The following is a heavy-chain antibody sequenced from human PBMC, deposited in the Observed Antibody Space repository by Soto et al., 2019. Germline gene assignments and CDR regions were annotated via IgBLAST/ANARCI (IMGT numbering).Heavy chain of an antibody. J-gene: IGHJ4*02. D-gene: IGHD2-8*01. CDR2: ISYSGNT. V-gene: IGHV4-59*01. CDR3: ARAPMVLSRSYFDS. Sequence: SLTCTVSGGSISNFYWSWIRQPPGKGLEWIGYISYSGNTNYNPSLKSRVSISVDTSKNHLSLNLTSVTAADTAVYYCARAPMVLSRSYFDSWGQGTPVTLSS. CDR1: GGSISNFY.